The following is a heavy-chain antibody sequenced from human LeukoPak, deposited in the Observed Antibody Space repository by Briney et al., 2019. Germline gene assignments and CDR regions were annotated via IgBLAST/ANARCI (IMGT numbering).Heavy chain of an antibody. V-gene: IGHV1-69*08. D-gene: IGHD3-16*01. CDR1: GDTFGRYT. CDR3: SGDLHWHHDS. J-gene: IGHJ5*02. CDR2: SVPIFDTT. Sequence: AVKVSCKVSGDTFGRYTVNWVRQAPGQGLEWMGRSVPIFDTTNYARNFQGRVTITADKSTTTVYMELTSLRSDDTAVYYCSGDLHWHHDSWGQGTLVTVSS.